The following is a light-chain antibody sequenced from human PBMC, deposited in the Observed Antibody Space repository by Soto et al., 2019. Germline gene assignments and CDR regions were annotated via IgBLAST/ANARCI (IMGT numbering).Light chain of an antibody. CDR3: QQRSNWWT. Sequence: ILLTQSPSSLSASVGDRVTITCRASQGIDTSLAWYQQKPGKAPKLLIYAASNFQSGVPSRFSGSGSGTHFTLTISSLQPEDFAVYYCQQRSNWWTFGQGTKVDIK. CDR2: AAS. J-gene: IGKJ1*01. CDR1: QGIDTS. V-gene: IGKV1-9*01.